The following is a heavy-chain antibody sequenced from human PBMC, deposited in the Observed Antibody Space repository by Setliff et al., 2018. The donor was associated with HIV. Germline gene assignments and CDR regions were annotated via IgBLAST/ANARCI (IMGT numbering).Heavy chain of an antibody. Sequence: SETLSLTCAVYGESFSDDYWSWIRQSAGQGLDWIGHININGKTSFNPSLKSRVTMSIDKSKSRFSLQVKSMTAADSAVYYCARERRWLEEYYFYMDVWGNGTTVTVSS. CDR1: GESFSDDY. V-gene: IGHV4-4*07. CDR3: ARERRWLEEYYFYMDV. D-gene: IGHD3-10*01. J-gene: IGHJ6*03. CDR2: ININGKT.